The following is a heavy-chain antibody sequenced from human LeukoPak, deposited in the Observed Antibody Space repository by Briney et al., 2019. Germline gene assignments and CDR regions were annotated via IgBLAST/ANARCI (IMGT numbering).Heavy chain of an antibody. D-gene: IGHD3-3*01. J-gene: IGHJ4*02. CDR2: IESRNDGGTT. V-gene: IGHV3-15*04. CDR3: ATVPGITAFGEVIDY. Sequence: GGPLRLSCVVSGFTVTNARMNWVRQAPGGGLEWIGRIESRNDGGTTDYAAPVKGRFTISRDDSKNTVILHMNSLKTEDTAVYYCATVPGITAFGEVIDYWGQGTLVTISS. CDR1: GFTVTNAR.